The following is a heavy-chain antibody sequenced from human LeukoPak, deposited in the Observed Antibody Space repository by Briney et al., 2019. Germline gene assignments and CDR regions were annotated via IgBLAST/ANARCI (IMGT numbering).Heavy chain of an antibody. CDR1: GFTFSSYG. CDR2: ISSSSSYI. Sequence: PGGSLRLSCAASGFTFSSYGMSWVRQAPGKGLEWVSSISSSSSYIYYADSVKGRFTISRDNAKNSLYLQMNSLRAEDTAVYYCAREVGALVGATRFDYWGQGTLVTVSS. D-gene: IGHD1-26*01. J-gene: IGHJ4*02. V-gene: IGHV3-21*01. CDR3: AREVGALVGATRFDY.